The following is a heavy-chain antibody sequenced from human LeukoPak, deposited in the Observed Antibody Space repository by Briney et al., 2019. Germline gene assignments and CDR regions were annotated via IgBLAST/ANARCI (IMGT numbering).Heavy chain of an antibody. CDR3: AKSLRNYGY. V-gene: IGHV3-23*01. Sequence: GSLRLSCAASGFTFSSYAMTWVRQAPGKGLEWVSAITGGGLHTYYADSVKGRFTVSRDNSKNTLYLQMNSLRAEDTAVYYCAKSLRNYGYWGQGTLVTVSS. D-gene: IGHD4-17*01. CDR2: ITGGGLHT. J-gene: IGHJ4*02. CDR1: GFTFSSYA.